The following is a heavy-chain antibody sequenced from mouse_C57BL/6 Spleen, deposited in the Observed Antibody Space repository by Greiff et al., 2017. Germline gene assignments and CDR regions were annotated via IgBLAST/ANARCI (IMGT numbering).Heavy chain of an antibody. D-gene: IGHD2-1*01. CDR2: IDPEDGDT. Sequence: EVQVVESGAELVRPGASVKLSCTASGFNIKDYYMHWVKQRPEQGLEWIGRIDPEDGDTEYAPKFQGKATMTADTSSNTAYLQLSSLTSEDTAVYYCTDYGKGAWFAYWGQGTLVTVSA. J-gene: IGHJ3*01. CDR3: TDYGKGAWFAY. CDR1: GFNIKDYY. V-gene: IGHV14-1*01.